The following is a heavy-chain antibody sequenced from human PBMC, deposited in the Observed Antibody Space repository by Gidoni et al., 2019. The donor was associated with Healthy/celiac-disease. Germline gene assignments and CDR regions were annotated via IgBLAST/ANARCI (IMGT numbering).Heavy chain of an antibody. CDR3: ATWGYSGSYSYYYYYGMDV. Sequence: QVQLVQSGAEVKKPGASVKVSCKVSGYPLTELSMHWVRQAPGKGLEWMGGFDPEDGETIYAQKFQGRVTMTEDTSTDTAYMELSSLRSEDTAVYYCATWGYSGSYSYYYYYGMDVWGQGTTVTVSS. J-gene: IGHJ6*02. CDR1: GYPLTELS. CDR2: FDPEDGET. D-gene: IGHD1-26*01. V-gene: IGHV1-24*01.